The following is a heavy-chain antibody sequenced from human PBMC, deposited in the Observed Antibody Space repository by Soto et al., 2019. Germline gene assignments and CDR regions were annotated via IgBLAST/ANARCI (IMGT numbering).Heavy chain of an antibody. V-gene: IGHV1-69*06. CDR1: GGTFSSYA. Sequence: QVQLVQSGAEVKKPGSSVKVSCKASGGTFSSYAISWVRHAPGHGLQWMGGIIPIFGTANYAQKFQGRVTITADKSTSTDYMELSSLRAEDTAVYYCASRLGSYGWYYFDSWGQGTLVTVSS. J-gene: IGHJ4*02. D-gene: IGHD5-18*01. CDR2: IIPIFGTA. CDR3: ASRLGSYGWYYFDS.